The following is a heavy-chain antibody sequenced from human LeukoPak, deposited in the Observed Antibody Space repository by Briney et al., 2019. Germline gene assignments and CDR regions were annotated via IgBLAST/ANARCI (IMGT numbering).Heavy chain of an antibody. CDR1: GGSISSSYW. Sequence: PSGTLSLTCGVSGGSISSSYWWSWVRQPPGKGLEWIGEIYHSGSTNYNPSLKSRVTISMDKSKNQFSLNLSSVTAADTAVYYCATVYSGYDVVGEDYWGQGTLVTVSS. V-gene: IGHV4-4*02. CDR2: IYHSGST. J-gene: IGHJ4*02. CDR3: ATVYSGYDVVGEDY. D-gene: IGHD5-12*01.